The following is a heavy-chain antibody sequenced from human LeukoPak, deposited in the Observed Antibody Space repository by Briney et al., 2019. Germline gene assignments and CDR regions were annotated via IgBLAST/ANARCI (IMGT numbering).Heavy chain of an antibody. CDR1: GGSISSYY. CDR2: IYYSGST. J-gene: IGHJ3*02. V-gene: IGHV4-59*08. CDR3: ARLVGSYSSGWYFAFDI. D-gene: IGHD6-19*01. Sequence: NPSETLSLTCTVSGGSISSYYWSWIRQPPGKGLEWIGYIYYSGSTNYNPSLKSRVTISVDTSKNQFSLKLSSVTAADTAVYYCARLVGSYSSGWYFAFDIWGQGTMVTVSS.